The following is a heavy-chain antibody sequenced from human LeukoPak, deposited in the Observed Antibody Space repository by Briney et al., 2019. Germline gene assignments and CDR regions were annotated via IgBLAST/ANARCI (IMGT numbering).Heavy chain of an antibody. CDR1: GFTSSSYW. J-gene: IGHJ4*02. V-gene: IGHV3-74*01. CDR2: INSDGSST. CDR3: ARDDPAGTLNY. Sequence: GGSLRLSCAASGFTSSSYWMHWVRQAPGKGLVWVSRINSDGSSTNYADSVKGRFTISRDNAKNTLYLQVNSLRAEDTAVYYCARDDPAGTLNYWGQGTLVTVSS. D-gene: IGHD6-13*01.